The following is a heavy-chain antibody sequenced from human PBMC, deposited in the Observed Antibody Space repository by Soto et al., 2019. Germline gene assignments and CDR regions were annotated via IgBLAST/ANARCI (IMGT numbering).Heavy chain of an antibody. Sequence: EVQLVESGGGLVQPGGSLRLSCAASRFSFSDYSMNWVRQAPGKGLEWVSFISSSSSTIYYTGSVKGRFTISRDNAKNSLYLQMNRLRDDDTAVYYCAREWRSNGTPFGSYAMDVWGQGTTVTVSS. CDR1: RFSFSDYS. CDR2: ISSSSSTI. V-gene: IGHV3-48*02. CDR3: AREWRSNGTPFGSYAMDV. J-gene: IGHJ6*02. D-gene: IGHD2-8*01.